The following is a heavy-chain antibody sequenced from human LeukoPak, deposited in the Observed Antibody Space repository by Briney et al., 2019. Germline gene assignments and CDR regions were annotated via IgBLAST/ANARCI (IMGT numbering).Heavy chain of an antibody. V-gene: IGHV1-8*03. Sequence: ASVKVSCKASGYTFTSYDINWVRQATGQGLEWMGWMNPNSGNTGYAQKFQGRVTITRNTSISTAYMELSSLRSEDTAVYYCARHYYGSGSPFRYWGQGTLVTVSS. J-gene: IGHJ4*02. CDR1: GYTFTSYD. D-gene: IGHD3-10*01. CDR3: ARHYYGSGSPFRY. CDR2: MNPNSGNT.